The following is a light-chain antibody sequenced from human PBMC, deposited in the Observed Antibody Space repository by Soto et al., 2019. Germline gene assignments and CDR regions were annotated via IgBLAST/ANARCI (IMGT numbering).Light chain of an antibody. Sequence: EIVLAQSPDTLSLSPGERATLSCRTSQSMSTNYLAWYQQKSGQPPRLLIYGASIRATDIPDRFSGSGSGTDFTLTISRLEPEDFAVYYCHQYDSSPLTFGGGAKVEIK. CDR1: QSMSTNY. J-gene: IGKJ4*01. V-gene: IGKV3-20*01. CDR2: GAS. CDR3: HQYDSSPLT.